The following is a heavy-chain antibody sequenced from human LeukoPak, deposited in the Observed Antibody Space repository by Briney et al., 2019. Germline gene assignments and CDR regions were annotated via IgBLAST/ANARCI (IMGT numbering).Heavy chain of an antibody. CDR1: GFTVSSNY. CDR3: AKEGTVRYFDWLPWAY. CDR2: IYSGGST. Sequence: PGGSLRLSCAASGFTVSSNYMSWVRQAPGKGLEWVSVIYSGGSTYYADSVKGRFTISRDNSKNTLYLQMNSLRAEDTAVYYCAKEGTVRYFDWLPWAYWGQGTLVTVSS. V-gene: IGHV3-66*01. J-gene: IGHJ4*02. D-gene: IGHD3-9*01.